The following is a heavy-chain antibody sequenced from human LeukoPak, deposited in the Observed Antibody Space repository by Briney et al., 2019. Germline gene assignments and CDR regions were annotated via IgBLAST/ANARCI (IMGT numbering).Heavy chain of an antibody. J-gene: IGHJ6*02. Sequence: PGGSLRLSCAGSGFTFSDYCMSWIRQAPGKGLEGISYISSTSLFIKYADSVKGRFTVSRDNSKNSLYLQMNSLRAEDTAVYFCARDYEAYYGMDVWGPGTTDTVSS. CDR1: GFTFSDYC. CDR3: ARDYEAYYGMDV. V-gene: IGHV3-11*06. D-gene: IGHD3-3*01. CDR2: ISSTSLFI.